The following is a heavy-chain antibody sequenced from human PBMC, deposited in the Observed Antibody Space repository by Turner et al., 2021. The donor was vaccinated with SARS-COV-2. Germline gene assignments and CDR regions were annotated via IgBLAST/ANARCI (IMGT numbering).Heavy chain of an antibody. Sequence: QVQLVHSGAEVKKPGASVKVPCKVSGYPLTELSMHWVRQAPGKGLEWMGGFDPEDAETIYAQKFQGRVTMTEDTSTDTAYMELSSLRSEDTAVYYCATGYAYCGGDCSIDYWGQGTLVTVSS. CDR2: FDPEDAET. CDR1: GYPLTELS. D-gene: IGHD2-21*02. V-gene: IGHV1-24*01. J-gene: IGHJ4*02. CDR3: ATGYAYCGGDCSIDY.